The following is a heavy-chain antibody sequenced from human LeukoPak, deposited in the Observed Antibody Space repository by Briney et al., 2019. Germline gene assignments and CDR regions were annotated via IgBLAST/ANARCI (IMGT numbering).Heavy chain of an antibody. CDR1: GITFSSYL. Sequence: GGPLRLSCEASGITFSSYLMTWVRQGPGKGLEWVADISGSGGPTNYADSVKGRFTISRDNSKNTLFLQMNSLRDGDTAIYYCARARRIVGVGYFDYWGQGTLVTVSS. CDR3: ARARRIVGVGYFDY. CDR2: ISGSGGPT. D-gene: IGHD1-26*01. J-gene: IGHJ4*02. V-gene: IGHV3-23*01.